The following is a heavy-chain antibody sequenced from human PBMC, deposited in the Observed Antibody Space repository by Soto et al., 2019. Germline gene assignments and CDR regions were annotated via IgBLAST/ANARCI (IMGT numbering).Heavy chain of an antibody. CDR2: IYYSGST. V-gene: IGHV4-39*01. CDR3: ASDYYDSSGYYNWFDP. D-gene: IGHD3-22*01. Sequence: SETLSLTCTVSGGSISSSSYYWGWIRQPPGKGLEWIGSIYYSGSTYYNPSLKSRVTISVDTPKNQFSLKLSSVTAADTAVYYCASDYYDSSGYYNWFDPWGQGTLVTVSS. CDR1: GGSISSSSYY. J-gene: IGHJ5*02.